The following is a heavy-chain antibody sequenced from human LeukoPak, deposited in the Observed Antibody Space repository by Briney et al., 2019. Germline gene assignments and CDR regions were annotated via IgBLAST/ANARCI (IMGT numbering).Heavy chain of an antibody. J-gene: IGHJ4*02. Sequence: GGSLRLSCGASGFTFRTYAMSWVRQAPGKGLEWVSTISGTGDNTFYADSVKGRFTISRDNSQNTLYLHMNSLRAEDTAVYYCAGVRGVKAFDSWGQGSLVTVSS. V-gene: IGHV3-23*01. CDR2: ISGTGDNT. CDR3: AGVRGVKAFDS. CDR1: GFTFRTYA. D-gene: IGHD3-10*01.